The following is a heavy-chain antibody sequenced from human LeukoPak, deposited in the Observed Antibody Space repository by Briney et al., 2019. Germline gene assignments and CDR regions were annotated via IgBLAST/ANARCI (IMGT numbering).Heavy chain of an antibody. D-gene: IGHD2-2*03. Sequence: GGSLRLSCAASGFTFDDYAMHWVRQAPGKGLEWVSGISWNSGSIGYADSVKGRFTISRDNAKNSLYLQMNSLRAEDTAVYYCASRWITGDAFDIWGQGTMVTVSS. CDR2: ISWNSGSI. V-gene: IGHV3-9*01. CDR3: ASRWITGDAFDI. J-gene: IGHJ3*02. CDR1: GFTFDDYA.